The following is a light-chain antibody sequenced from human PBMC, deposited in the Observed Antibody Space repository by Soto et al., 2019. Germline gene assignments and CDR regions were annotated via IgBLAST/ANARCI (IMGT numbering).Light chain of an antibody. J-gene: IGKJ5*01. CDR2: DAY. CDR3: QQRSNWPPIT. CDR1: QSVSSY. V-gene: IGKV3-11*01. Sequence: EIVLTQSPATLSLSPGERATLSCRASQSVSSYLAWYQQKRGQAPRLLIYDAYNRATGIPARFSGSGSATDFTLTIRSLEPEDFAVYYCQQRSNWPPITFGQGTRLEIK.